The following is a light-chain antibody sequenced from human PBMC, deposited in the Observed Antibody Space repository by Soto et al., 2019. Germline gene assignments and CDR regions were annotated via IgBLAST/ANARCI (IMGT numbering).Light chain of an antibody. J-gene: IGKJ5*01. CDR2: DAS. CDR3: QQLNSYPIT. V-gene: IGKV1-33*01. CDR1: QDFSNY. Sequence: DIQVTKSPSSLSASVGDRVTITCQAAQDFSNYLYWYQQKPGKAPKLLIYDASNLETGVPSRFSGSGSGTEFTLTISSLQPDDFATYYCQQLNSYPITFGQGTRLEIK.